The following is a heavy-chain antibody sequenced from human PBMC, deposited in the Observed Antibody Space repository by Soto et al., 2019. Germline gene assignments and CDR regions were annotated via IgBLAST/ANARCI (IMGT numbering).Heavy chain of an antibody. D-gene: IGHD3-3*01. CDR2: INAGNGNT. CDR3: ASITIFGVVILRFDY. Sequence: ASVKVSCKASGYTFTSYAMHWVRQAHGQRLEWMGWINAGNGNTKYSQKFQGRVTITRDTSASTAYMELSSLRSEDTAVYYCASITIFGVVILRFDYWGQGTLVTVSS. V-gene: IGHV1-3*01. J-gene: IGHJ4*02. CDR1: GYTFTSYA.